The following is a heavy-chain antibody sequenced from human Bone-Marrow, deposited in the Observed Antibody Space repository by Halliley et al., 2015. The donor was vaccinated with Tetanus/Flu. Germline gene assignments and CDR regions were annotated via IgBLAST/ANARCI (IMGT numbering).Heavy chain of an antibody. D-gene: IGHD3-16*02. J-gene: IGHJ4*02. V-gene: IGHV4-30-4*01. CDR2: VHYSGVT. Sequence: TLSLTCAVSGVSLNTPGYFWSWIRQSPGRGLQWVGYVHYSGVTYYHPALKSRLLISLDTSDNQFSLRLTSVTAADTAVYFCARGRTLGGDVVVFDYWGQGSLVSVSS. CDR1: GVSLNTPGYF. CDR3: ARGRTLGGDVVVFDY.